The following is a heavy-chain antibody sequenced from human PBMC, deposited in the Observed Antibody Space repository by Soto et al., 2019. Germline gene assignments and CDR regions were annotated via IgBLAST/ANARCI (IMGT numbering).Heavy chain of an antibody. Sequence: KPSETLSLTCTISGVTIGDYYCSWIRQPPWKGLEWIAYIYYTGKTDQNPSLERRVSISLGTSGNQFSLNLSSVTAADTAVYYCVRENNRDGGFDVWGPGTSFTVSS. CDR3: VRENNRDGGFDV. CDR1: GVTIGDYY. D-gene: IGHD1-20*01. V-gene: IGHV4-59*01. J-gene: IGHJ6*02. CDR2: IYYTGKT.